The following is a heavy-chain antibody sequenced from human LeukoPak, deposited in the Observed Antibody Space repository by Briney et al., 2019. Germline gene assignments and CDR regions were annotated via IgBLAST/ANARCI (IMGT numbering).Heavy chain of an antibody. CDR3: AKATYSGYDG. J-gene: IGHJ4*02. CDR1: GFTVSSYA. CDR2: ISGSGGST. D-gene: IGHD5-12*01. Sequence: GGSLRPSCAASGFTVSSYAMHWVRQPLGKGLEWVSAISGSGGSTYYADSVKGRFTISRDNSKNTLYLQMNSLRAEDTAVYYCAKATYSGYDGWGQGTLVTVSS. V-gene: IGHV3-23*01.